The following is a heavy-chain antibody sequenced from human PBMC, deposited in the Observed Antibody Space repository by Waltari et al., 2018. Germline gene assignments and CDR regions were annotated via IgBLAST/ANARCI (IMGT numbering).Heavy chain of an antibody. J-gene: IGHJ4*02. Sequence: QVQLVESGGGVVQPGRSLRLSCAASGFTFSSYGMHWVRQAPGKGLEWVAVISYDGINKYYADSVKGRFTISRDNSKNTLYLQMNSLRAEDTAVYYCAKDLGAVAGSFGYWGQGTLVTVSS. D-gene: IGHD6-19*01. CDR3: AKDLGAVAGSFGY. V-gene: IGHV3-30*18. CDR2: ISYDGINK. CDR1: GFTFSSYG.